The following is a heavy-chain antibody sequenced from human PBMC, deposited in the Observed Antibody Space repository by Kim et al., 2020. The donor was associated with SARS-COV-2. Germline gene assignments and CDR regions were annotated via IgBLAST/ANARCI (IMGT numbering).Heavy chain of an antibody. Sequence: SVKVSCKASGGTFSSYAISWVRQAPGQGLEWMGGIIPIFGTANYAQKFQGRVTITADESTSTAYMELSSLRSEDTAVYYCARRAIYGSGYDRGDYWGQGTLVTVSS. CDR3: ARRAIYGSGYDRGDY. D-gene: IGHD3-10*01. J-gene: IGHJ4*02. V-gene: IGHV1-69*13. CDR1: GGTFSSYA. CDR2: IIPIFGTA.